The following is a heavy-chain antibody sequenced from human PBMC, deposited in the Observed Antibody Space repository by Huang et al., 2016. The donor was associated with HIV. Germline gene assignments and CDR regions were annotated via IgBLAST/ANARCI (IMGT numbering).Heavy chain of an antibody. J-gene: IGHJ3*02. Sequence: EVQLVESGGGLVKPGGSFRLSCAASGFTFSNAWMSWVRQAPGKGLEWVGRIKSKTDGGTTDYAATVKGRFTISRDDSKNTLYLQMNSLKTEDTAVYYCTTESESSGWTMDHDAFDIWGQGTMVTVSS. CDR1: GFTFSNAW. CDR2: IKSKTDGGTT. CDR3: TTESESSGWTMDHDAFDI. V-gene: IGHV3-15*01. D-gene: IGHD6-19*01.